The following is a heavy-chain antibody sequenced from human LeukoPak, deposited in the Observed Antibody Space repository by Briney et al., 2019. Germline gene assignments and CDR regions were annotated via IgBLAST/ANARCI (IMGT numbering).Heavy chain of an antibody. J-gene: IGHJ3*02. CDR3: AKDLGITMIVVVIADAFDI. CDR2: ISGSGGST. Sequence: PGGSLRLSCAASGFTFSSYAMGWVRQAPGKGLEWVSPISGSGGSTYYADSVKCRFTISRDNSRATLYLQMNSLRAEDTAVYYCAKDLGITMIVVVIADAFDIWGQGTMVTVSS. CDR1: GFTFSSYA. V-gene: IGHV3-23*01. D-gene: IGHD3-22*01.